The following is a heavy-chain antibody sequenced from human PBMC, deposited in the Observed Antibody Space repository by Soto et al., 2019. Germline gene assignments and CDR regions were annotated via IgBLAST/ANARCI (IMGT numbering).Heavy chain of an antibody. Sequence: SETLSLTCTVSGGSISSYYWSWIRQPPGKGLEWIGYIYYSGSTNYNPSLKSRVTISVDTSKNQFSLKLSSVTAADTAGYYCARGRNQGPFDYWGQGTLVTVSS. CDR2: IYYSGST. V-gene: IGHV4-59*01. J-gene: IGHJ4*02. CDR1: GGSISSYY. CDR3: ARGRNQGPFDY.